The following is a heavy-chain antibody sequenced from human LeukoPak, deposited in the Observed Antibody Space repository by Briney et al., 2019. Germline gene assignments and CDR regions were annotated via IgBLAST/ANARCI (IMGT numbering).Heavy chain of an antibody. V-gene: IGHV4-59*01. CDR2: IYYSGST. J-gene: IGHJ6*03. Sequence: SETLSLTCTVSGGSISSYYWSWIRQPPGKGLEWIGYIYYSGSTNYNPSLKSRVTISVDTSKNQFSLKLSSVTAADTAVYYCARFRLVNYYHYYMDVWGKGTTVTVSS. CDR3: ARFRLVNYYHYYMDV. D-gene: IGHD3-9*01. CDR1: GGSISSYY.